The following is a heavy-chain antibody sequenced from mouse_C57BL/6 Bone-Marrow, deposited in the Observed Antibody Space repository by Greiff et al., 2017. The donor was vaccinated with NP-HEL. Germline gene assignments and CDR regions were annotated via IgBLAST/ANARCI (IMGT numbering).Heavy chain of an antibody. CDR2: FYPCDSSI. V-gene: IGHV1-62-2*01. J-gene: IGHJ4*01. CDR1: GYTFTKYS. D-gene: IGHD4-1*01. CDR3: AGHEAGRHDYAMDY. Sequence: QVQLKEPGAELVKPGASVKLSCKASGYTFTKYSIHWVKQRSGQGLEWIGWFYPCDSSINYNQKFKDKSTLTADKSSSTVYMELSRLTSDDSAVYYCAGHEAGRHDYAMDYWGQGTSVTVSS.